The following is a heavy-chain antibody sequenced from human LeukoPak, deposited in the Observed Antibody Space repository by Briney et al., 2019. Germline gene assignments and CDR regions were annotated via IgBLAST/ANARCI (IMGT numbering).Heavy chain of an antibody. J-gene: IGHJ6*03. Sequence: PGGSLRLSCAASGFTFRSYNMNWVRQAPGKRPEWVSSISSSSSYIYYADSVKGRFTISRDNAKNSLYLQMNSLRAEDTALYYCARDLYYYYYMDVWGKGTTVTVSS. CDR2: ISSSSSYI. CDR3: ARDLYYYYYMDV. V-gene: IGHV3-21*01. CDR1: GFTFRSYN.